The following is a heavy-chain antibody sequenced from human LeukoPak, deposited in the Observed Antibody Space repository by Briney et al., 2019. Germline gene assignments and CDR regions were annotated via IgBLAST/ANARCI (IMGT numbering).Heavy chain of an antibody. CDR2: IYYSGST. Sequence: PSETLSLTCTVSGGSISSSSYYWGWIRQPPGRGLEWIVSIYYSGSTYYNPSLKSRVTISVDTSKNQFSLKLSSVTAADTAVYYCARWSYQLPDYWYFDLWGRGTLVTVSS. D-gene: IGHD2-2*01. CDR3: ARWSYQLPDYWYFDL. CDR1: GGSISSSSYY. J-gene: IGHJ2*01. V-gene: IGHV4-39*01.